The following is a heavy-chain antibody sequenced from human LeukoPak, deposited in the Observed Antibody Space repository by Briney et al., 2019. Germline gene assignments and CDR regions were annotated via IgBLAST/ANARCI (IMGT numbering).Heavy chain of an antibody. CDR1: GYTFTGYY. CDR3: ARDIRPYDFWSGYYDL. D-gene: IGHD3-3*01. CDR2: INPNSGGT. Sequence: ASVKVSCKASGYTFTGYYMSWVRQAPGQGLEWMGWINPNSGGTNYAQKFQGRVTMTRDTSISTAYMELSRLRSDDTAVYYCARDIRPYDFWSGYYDLWGQGTLVTVSS. V-gene: IGHV1-2*02. J-gene: IGHJ4*02.